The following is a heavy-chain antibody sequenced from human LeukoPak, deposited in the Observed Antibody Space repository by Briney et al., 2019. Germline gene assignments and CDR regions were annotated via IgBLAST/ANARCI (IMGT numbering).Heavy chain of an antibody. D-gene: IGHD2-2*01. CDR3: ARGYLGYCSSTSCELDY. J-gene: IGHJ4*02. CDR1: GFTFSSYG. CDR2: IWYDGSNK. Sequence: GGSLRLSCAASGFTFSSYGMHWVRQAPGKGLEWVAVIWYDGSNKYYADSVKGQFTISRDNSKNTLYLQMNSLRAEDTAVYYCARGYLGYCSSTSCELDYWGQGTLVTVSS. V-gene: IGHV3-33*01.